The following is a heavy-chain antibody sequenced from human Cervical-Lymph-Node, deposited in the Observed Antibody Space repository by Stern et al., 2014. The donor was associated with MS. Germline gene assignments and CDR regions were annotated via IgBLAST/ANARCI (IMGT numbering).Heavy chain of an antibody. CDR1: GFSFSSYG. CDR2: ISYDGSNA. Sequence: VQLVESGGNVVQPGRSLRLSCVASGFSFSSYGIHWVRQAPGKGLEWVAVISYDGSNAYYADHVHGRFTISRSNSKNTLYLQLNSLRAEDTAVYFCAKDRGMIVVVTYSLDSWGQGTLVTVSS. J-gene: IGHJ4*02. D-gene: IGHD3-22*01. V-gene: IGHV3-30*18. CDR3: AKDRGMIVVVTYSLDS.